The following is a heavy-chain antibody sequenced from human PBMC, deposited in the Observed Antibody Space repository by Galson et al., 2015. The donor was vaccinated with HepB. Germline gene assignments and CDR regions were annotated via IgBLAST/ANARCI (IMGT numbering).Heavy chain of an antibody. D-gene: IGHD3-16*01. CDR1: GFPSTSFG. V-gene: IGHV1-18*01. CDR2: INPSNGNT. Sequence: SVKVSCKASGFPSTSFGISWVRQAPGQGLEWMGFINPSNGNTIYPNNLQDRVSMTTDTSTGTVYMELRSLRSDDTALYYCTRGPYTWTYFDYWGQGTLLTVSS. CDR3: TRGPYTWTYFDY. J-gene: IGHJ4*02.